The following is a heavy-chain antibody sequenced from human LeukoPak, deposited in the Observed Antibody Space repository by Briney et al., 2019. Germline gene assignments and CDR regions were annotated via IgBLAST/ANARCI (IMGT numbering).Heavy chain of an antibody. V-gene: IGHV1-18*01. CDR1: GYTFTSYG. J-gene: IGHJ5*02. CDR3: ARDSLSRYDILTGYYQSFWFDP. Sequence: ASVKVSCKASGYTFTSYGISWVRQAPGQGLEWMGWISAYNGNTNYAQKLQGRVTMTTDTSTSTAYMELRSLRSDDTAVYYCARDSLSRYDILTGYYQSFWFDPWGQGTLVTVSS. D-gene: IGHD3-9*01. CDR2: ISAYNGNT.